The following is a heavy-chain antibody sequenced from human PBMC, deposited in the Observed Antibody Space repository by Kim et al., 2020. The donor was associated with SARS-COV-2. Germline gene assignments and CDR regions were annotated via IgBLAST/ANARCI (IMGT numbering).Heavy chain of an antibody. V-gene: IGHV4-34*01. CDR2: INHSGST. J-gene: IGHJ4*02. CDR3: ARGSPQIDY. Sequence: SETLSLTCAVYGGSFSGYYWSWIRQPPGKGLEWIGEINHSGSTNYNPSLKSRVTISVDTSKNQFSLKLSSVTAADTAVYYCARGSPQIDYWGQGTLVTVS. CDR1: GGSFSGYY.